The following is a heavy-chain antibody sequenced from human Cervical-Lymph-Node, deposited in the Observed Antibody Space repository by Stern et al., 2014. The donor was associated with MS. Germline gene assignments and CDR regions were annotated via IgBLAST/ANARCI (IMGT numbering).Heavy chain of an antibody. Sequence: QITLKESGPTLVKPTQTLTLTCTFSGFSLSTSGVGVGWIRQPPGKALEWLALIYWDDDKRYSPSLKTRLTITKDTSKNQVVLTVTNMDPVDTGTYYCAHRRIYFPFDYWGQGTLVTVSS. CDR2: IYWDDDK. CDR3: AHRRIYFPFDY. V-gene: IGHV2-5*02. D-gene: IGHD3-10*01. J-gene: IGHJ4*02. CDR1: GFSLSTSGVG.